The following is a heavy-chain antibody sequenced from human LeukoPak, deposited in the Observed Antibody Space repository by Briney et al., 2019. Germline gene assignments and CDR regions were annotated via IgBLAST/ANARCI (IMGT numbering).Heavy chain of an antibody. CDR2: ISGSGGTT. CDR1: GFSFSHYA. D-gene: IGHD2-15*01. Sequence: PGGSLRLSCAASGFSFSHYAMSWVRQAPGKGLEWVSGISGSGGTTYYADSVKGRFTISRDNSKNTLYLQTNSLRAEDTAVYYCAKGYCSAGSCVHSDYWGQGTLVTVSS. CDR3: AKGYCSAGSCVHSDY. V-gene: IGHV3-23*01. J-gene: IGHJ4*02.